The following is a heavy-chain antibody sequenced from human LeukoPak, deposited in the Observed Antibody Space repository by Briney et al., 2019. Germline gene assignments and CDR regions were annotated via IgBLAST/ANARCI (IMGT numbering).Heavy chain of an antibody. CDR1: GGSISSYY. CDR3: ARTSYSSGWDHFDY. D-gene: IGHD6-19*01. J-gene: IGHJ4*02. Sequence: KASETLSLTCTVSGGSISSYYWSWIRQPAGKGVKWIGRIYTSGSTNYNPSLKSRVTMSVDTSKNQFSLKLSSVTAADTAVYYCARTSYSSGWDHFDYWGQGTLVTVSS. CDR2: IYTSGST. V-gene: IGHV4-4*07.